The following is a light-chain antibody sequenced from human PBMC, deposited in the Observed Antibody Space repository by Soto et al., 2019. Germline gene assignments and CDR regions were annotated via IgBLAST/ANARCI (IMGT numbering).Light chain of an antibody. V-gene: IGKV3-11*01. Sequence: EVVLTQSPATLSLSPGDRDTLSCRASQSVNNFLAWYQQKPGQTPRLLIYDASKRATGIPGRFSGSGSGTDFTLTISSLEPEDFAVYYCQQRSNWPPALSFGGGTKVDIK. J-gene: IGKJ4*01. CDR1: QSVNNF. CDR2: DAS. CDR3: QQRSNWPPALS.